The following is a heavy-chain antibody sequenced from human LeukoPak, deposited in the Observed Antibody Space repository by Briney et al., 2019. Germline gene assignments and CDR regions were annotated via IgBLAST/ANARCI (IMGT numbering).Heavy chain of an antibody. Sequence: ASVKVSCKASGYTFTGYYMHWVRQAPGQGLEWMGWINPNSGGTNYAQKFQGRLTMTRDTSISTAYMELSRLRSDDTAVYYCALLEWSPTWDWFDPWGQETLVTVSS. CDR3: ALLEWSPTWDWFDP. D-gene: IGHD3-3*01. V-gene: IGHV1-2*02. J-gene: IGHJ5*02. CDR1: GYTFTGYY. CDR2: INPNSGGT.